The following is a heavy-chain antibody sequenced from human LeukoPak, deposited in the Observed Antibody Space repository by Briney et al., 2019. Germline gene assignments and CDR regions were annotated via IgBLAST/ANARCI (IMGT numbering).Heavy chain of an antibody. CDR2: ISSNNGNT. CDR3: ARDFRIAAAGLGY. Sequence: ASVKVSCKASGYTFTNYGVTWVRQAPGQGLEWMGWISSNNGNTNFAQKFQGRVTMTTDTSTSTAYMELRSLRSDDTAVDYCARDFRIAAAGLGYWGQGTLVTVSS. V-gene: IGHV1-18*01. J-gene: IGHJ4*02. CDR1: GYTFTNYG. D-gene: IGHD6-13*01.